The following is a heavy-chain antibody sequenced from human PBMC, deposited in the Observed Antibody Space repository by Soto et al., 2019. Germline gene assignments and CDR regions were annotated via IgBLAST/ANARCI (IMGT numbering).Heavy chain of an antibody. V-gene: IGHV5-51*01. CDR2: IYPGDSDI. CDR1: GYNFTNYW. J-gene: IGHJ1*01. CDR3: ASVVDIIFVVVSDSPLETFQP. D-gene: IGHD3-3*01. Sequence: PGESLKISCQAFGYNFTNYWIGWVRQMPGKGLEWMGIIYPGDSDISYSPSFQGQFIISADKSISTAYLQWSSLKASDTAMYYCASVVDIIFVVVSDSPLETFQPCGQGTRVT.